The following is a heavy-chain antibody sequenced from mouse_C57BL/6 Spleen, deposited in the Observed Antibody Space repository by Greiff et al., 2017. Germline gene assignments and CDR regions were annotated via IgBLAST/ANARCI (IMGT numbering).Heavy chain of an antibody. J-gene: IGHJ4*01. CDR1: GYTFTSYW. Sequence: VKLMESGAELVKPGASVKMSCKASGYTFTSYWITWVKQRPGQGLEWIGDIYPGSGSTNYNEKFKSKATLTVDTSSSTAYMQLSSLTSEDSAVYYCARHDGYIYAMDYWGQGTSVTVSS. CDR2: IYPGSGST. CDR3: ARHDGYIYAMDY. D-gene: IGHD2-3*01. V-gene: IGHV1-55*01.